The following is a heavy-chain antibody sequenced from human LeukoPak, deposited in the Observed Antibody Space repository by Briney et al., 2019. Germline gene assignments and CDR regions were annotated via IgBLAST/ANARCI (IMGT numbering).Heavy chain of an antibody. CDR1: GYTFTSYG. J-gene: IGHJ4*02. D-gene: IGHD6-19*01. CDR2: ISAYNGNT. Sequence: ASVKVSCKASGYTFTSYGISWVRQAPGQGLEWMGWISAYNGNTNYAQKLQGRVTMTTDTSTSTAYMELRSLRSDDTAVYYCARDYEGIAVAGRLDYWGQGTLVTVSS. CDR3: ARDYEGIAVAGRLDY. V-gene: IGHV1-18*01.